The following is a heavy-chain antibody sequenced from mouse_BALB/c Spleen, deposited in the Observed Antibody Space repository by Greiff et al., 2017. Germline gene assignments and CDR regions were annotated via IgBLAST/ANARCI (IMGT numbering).Heavy chain of an antibody. CDR1: GYSITSDYA. J-gene: IGHJ4*01. D-gene: IGHD2-10*01. CDR3: ARSPYYGNLGAMDY. V-gene: IGHV3-2*02. CDR2: ISYSGST. Sequence: DVKLQESGPGLVKPSQSLSLTCTVTGYSITSDYAWNWIRQFPGNKLEWMGYISYSGSTSYNPSLKSRISITRDTSKNQFFLQLNSVTTEDTATYYCARSPYYGNLGAMDYWGQGTSVTVSS.